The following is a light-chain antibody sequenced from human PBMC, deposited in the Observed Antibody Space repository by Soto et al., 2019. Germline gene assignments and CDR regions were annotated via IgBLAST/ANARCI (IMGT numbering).Light chain of an antibody. Sequence: EIVLTQSPATLSLSPGERAILSCRASQSVSSYLAWYQQKPGQAPRLLIYDASNRATGIPARFSGSGSGTDFTLTISSLEPEDFAVYYCQQRSNWPLTFGGGTEVEIK. J-gene: IGKJ4*01. CDR2: DAS. CDR1: QSVSSY. V-gene: IGKV3-11*01. CDR3: QQRSNWPLT.